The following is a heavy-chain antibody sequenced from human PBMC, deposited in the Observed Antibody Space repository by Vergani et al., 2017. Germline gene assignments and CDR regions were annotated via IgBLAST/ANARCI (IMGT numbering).Heavy chain of an antibody. CDR3: TKGSVYYHDSAGHGYDPYTGFDL. CDR1: GGSISSGGYY. Sequence: VQLQESGPGLVKPSQTLSLTCTVSGGSISSGGYYWSWIRQHPGKGLEWVSGISWNSGAVDYAYSVRGRFTISRDNAKNSLFLEMNSLRFEDTAVYFCTKGSVYYHDSAGHGYDPYTGFDLWGQGTLVTVSS. D-gene: IGHD5-12*01. CDR2: ISWNSGAV. J-gene: IGHJ3*01. V-gene: IGHV3-9*01.